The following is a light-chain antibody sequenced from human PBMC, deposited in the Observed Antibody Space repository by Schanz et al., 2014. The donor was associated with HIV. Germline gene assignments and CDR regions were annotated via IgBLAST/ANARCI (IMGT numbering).Light chain of an antibody. Sequence: QSALTQPPSASGSPGQSVTISCTGTSSDVGGYNYVSWYQQHPGKAPKLMIYEVSERPSGVPDRFSGSKSGNTASLTISGLQTEDEAYYYCASCTISSTWVFGGGTKLTVL. CDR1: SSDVGGYNY. V-gene: IGLV2-8*01. J-gene: IGLJ3*02. CDR3: ASCTISSTWV. CDR2: EVS.